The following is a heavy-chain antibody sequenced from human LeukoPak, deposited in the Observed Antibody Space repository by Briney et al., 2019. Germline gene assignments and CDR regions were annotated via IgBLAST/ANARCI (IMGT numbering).Heavy chain of an antibody. CDR3: ARGVVGVGGVIVWGEKTFDC. V-gene: IGHV3-64*01. D-gene: IGHD3-16*02. CDR2: VSSNGGST. J-gene: IGHJ4*02. CDR1: GLTFSSYA. Sequence: GGSLRLSCAASGLTFSSYAMHWVRQAPGKGLEYVSAVSSNGGSTYYAHSVKGRFTISRGNSKNTLYLQMGSLRAEDMAVYYCARGVVGVGGVIVWGEKTFDCWVQRSLVSLSS.